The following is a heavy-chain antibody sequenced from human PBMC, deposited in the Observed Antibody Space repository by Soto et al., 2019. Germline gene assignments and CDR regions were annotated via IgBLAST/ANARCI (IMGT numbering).Heavy chain of an antibody. CDR3: ARVGDYYDSSGYYLYYFDY. CDR2: IYYSGST. CDR1: GGSISSGGYY. V-gene: IGHV4-31*03. D-gene: IGHD3-22*01. J-gene: IGHJ4*02. Sequence: PSETLSLTCTVSGGSISSGGYYWSWIRQHPGKGLEWIGYIYYSGSTYYNPSLKSRVTISVDTSKNQFSLKLSSVTAADTAVYYCARVGDYYDSSGYYLYYFDYWDQGTLVTVSS.